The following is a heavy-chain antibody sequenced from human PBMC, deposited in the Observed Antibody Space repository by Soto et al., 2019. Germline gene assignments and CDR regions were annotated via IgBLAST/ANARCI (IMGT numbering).Heavy chain of an antibody. V-gene: IGHV1-69*06. CDR3: ARASTIFGANYYYGMDG. Sequence: QVQLVQSGAEVKKPGSSVKVSCKASGGTFSSYAISWVRQAPGQGLAWMGGIIPIFGTANYAQKFQGRVTITADKSTSTAYMELSSLRSEDTAVYYCARASTIFGANYYYGMDGWGQGTTVTVSS. CDR1: GGTFSSYA. J-gene: IGHJ6*02. D-gene: IGHD3-3*01. CDR2: IIPIFGTA.